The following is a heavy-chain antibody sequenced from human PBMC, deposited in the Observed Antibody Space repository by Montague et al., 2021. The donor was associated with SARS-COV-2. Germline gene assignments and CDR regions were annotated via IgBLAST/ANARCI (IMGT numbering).Heavy chain of an antibody. CDR3: ARHGRGGANTYCFGFDV. D-gene: IGHD1-26*01. CDR2: IHYSGST. J-gene: IGHJ6*02. Sequence: SETLSLTCTVSGGSISNNYCSWIWQPPGQGQEWIGYIHYSGSTSSHSSPKVRVTISIDTSKNQFSLNLSPVTAADTAIYYCARHGRGGANTYCFGFDVWGQGTTVTVSS. CDR1: GGSISNNY. V-gene: IGHV4-59*08.